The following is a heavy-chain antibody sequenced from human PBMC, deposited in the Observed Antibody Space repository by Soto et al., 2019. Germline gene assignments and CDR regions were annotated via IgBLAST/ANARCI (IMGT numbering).Heavy chain of an antibody. CDR3: AKRLGDYDSRDSRGGY. D-gene: IGHD3-22*01. Sequence: EVQMMESGGGLVQPGGSLRLSCIASGFTFTTYTMTWVRQAPGKGLEWVSGISGSGATTDYADSVRGRFTASRDNSKNTLYVQMNSLRVEDTAVYYCAKRLGDYDSRDSRGGYWGQGTLVTVSS. V-gene: IGHV3-23*01. CDR1: GFTFTTYT. J-gene: IGHJ4*02. CDR2: ISGSGATT.